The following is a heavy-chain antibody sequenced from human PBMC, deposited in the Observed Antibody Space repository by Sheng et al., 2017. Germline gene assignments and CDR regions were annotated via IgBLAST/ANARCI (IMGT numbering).Heavy chain of an antibody. Sequence: EEQLVESGGRLSSAWGGPLRLSCAASGYTFSNYWMHWVRQAPGKGLVWVSRIDTDGSITNYADSVKGRFTISRDNAKSTLYLQMNDLRAEDTALYYCTKDTTGFRDSWGQGTLVTVSS. V-gene: IGHV3-74*01. D-gene: IGHD1-1*01. CDR2: IDTDGSIT. CDR3: TKDTTGFRDS. J-gene: IGHJ4*02. CDR1: GYTFSNYW.